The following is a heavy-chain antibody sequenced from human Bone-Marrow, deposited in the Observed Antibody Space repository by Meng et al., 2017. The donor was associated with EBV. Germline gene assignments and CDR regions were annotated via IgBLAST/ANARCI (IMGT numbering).Heavy chain of an antibody. V-gene: IGHV3-30*03. Sequence: QVDLVEFGGGVGQPGRSLRLSCAASGFTFNSYGMHWVRQAPGKGLEWVALISYDGSTKFYADSVKGRFTISRDNFENTLYLQLNDLRAEDTAVYYCARDQRGYSGYCDYWGQGTLVTVSS. CDR2: ISYDGSTK. CDR3: ARDQRGYSGYCDY. J-gene: IGHJ4*02. D-gene: IGHD5-12*01. CDR1: GFTFNSYG.